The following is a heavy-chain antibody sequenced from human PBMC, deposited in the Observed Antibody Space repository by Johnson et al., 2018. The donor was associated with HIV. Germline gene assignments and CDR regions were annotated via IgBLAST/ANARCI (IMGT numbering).Heavy chain of an antibody. J-gene: IGHJ3*02. D-gene: IGHD6-19*01. Sequence: VQLVESGGGLVQPGGSLRLSCAASGFTFRNHDMHWVRQATGKGLEWVSAIGPTGDTYYQGAVKGRFTISRENAKNSLYLQMNSLRAGDTAVYYCARGLIAVAGFDAFDIWGQGTMVTVSS. CDR3: ARGLIAVAGFDAFDI. CDR2: IGPTGDT. CDR1: GFTFRNHD. V-gene: IGHV3-13*01.